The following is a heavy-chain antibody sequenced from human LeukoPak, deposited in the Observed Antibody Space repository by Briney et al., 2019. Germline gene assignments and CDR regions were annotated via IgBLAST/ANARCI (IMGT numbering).Heavy chain of an antibody. J-gene: IGHJ4*02. CDR3: ARGFNNAYNYA. V-gene: IGHV3-7*01. CDR2: INQDGSET. CDR1: GFTFGTHY. Sequence: EGSLRLSCAASGFTFGTHYMNWVRQAPGKGLEWVANINQDGSETYYVDSVKGRFTISRDNAKNSLYLQMNTLRVEDTAVYYCARGFNNAYNYAWGQGTLVTVSS. D-gene: IGHD5-24*01.